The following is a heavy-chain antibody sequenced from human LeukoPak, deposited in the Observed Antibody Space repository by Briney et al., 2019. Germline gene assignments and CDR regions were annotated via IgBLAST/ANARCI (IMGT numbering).Heavy chain of an antibody. CDR2: ISSTSMYI. J-gene: IGHJ6*03. CDR3: ARVAAGAEAHTLHYHYMDV. D-gene: IGHD6-13*01. V-gene: IGHV3-21*01. Sequence: GGSLRLSCAASGFTFSIYSMTWVRQAPGKGLEWVSSISSTSMYIYYADSMRGRFTISRDNAENSLFLQIDSLGVEDTAVYSCARVAAGAEAHTLHYHYMDVWGKGATVTVSS. CDR1: GFTFSIYS.